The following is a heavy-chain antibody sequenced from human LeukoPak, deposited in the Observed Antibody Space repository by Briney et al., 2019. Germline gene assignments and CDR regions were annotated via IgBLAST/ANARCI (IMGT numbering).Heavy chain of an antibody. D-gene: IGHD3-22*01. CDR2: MNPNSGNT. CDR3: ARGAYDSSGSLYYYYYYMDV. CDR1: GYTFTSYD. Sequence: GASVKVSCKASGYTFTSYDINWVRQATGQGLEWMGWMNPNSGNTGYAQKFQGRVTMTRNTSISTAYMELSSLRSEDTAVYYCARGAYDSSGSLYYYYYYMDVWGKGTTVTISS. V-gene: IGHV1-8*02. J-gene: IGHJ6*03.